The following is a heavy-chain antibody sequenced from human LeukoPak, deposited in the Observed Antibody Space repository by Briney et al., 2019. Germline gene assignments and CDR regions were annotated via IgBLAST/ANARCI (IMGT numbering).Heavy chain of an antibody. V-gene: IGHV4-30-2*01. CDR2: IYHSGST. J-gene: IGHJ5*02. CDR3: ARGAGDWFDP. CDR1: GGSISSGGYS. Sequence: PSQTLSLTCAVSGGSISSGGYSWSWIRQPPGKGLEWIGYIYHSGSTYNNPSLKSRVTISVDRSKNQFSLKLSSVTAADTAVYYCARGAGDWFDPWGQGTLVTVSS.